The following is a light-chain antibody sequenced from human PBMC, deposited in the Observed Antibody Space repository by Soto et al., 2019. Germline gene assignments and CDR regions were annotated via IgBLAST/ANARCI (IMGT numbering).Light chain of an antibody. J-gene: IGLJ2*01. V-gene: IGLV3-1*01. Sequence: SYELTQPPSVSVSPGQTASITCSGDKLGHRYACWYQQKPGQSPVLVMYQDNKRPSGIPERFSGSNSGNTATLTISGTQAMDEADYYCQAWDTITVVSGGGTKLTVL. CDR3: QAWDTITVV. CDR1: KLGHRY. CDR2: QDN.